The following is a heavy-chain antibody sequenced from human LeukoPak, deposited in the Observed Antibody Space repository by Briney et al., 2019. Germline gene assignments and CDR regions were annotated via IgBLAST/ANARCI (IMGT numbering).Heavy chain of an antibody. J-gene: IGHJ6*03. V-gene: IGHV3-23*01. CDR2: ISGSGGST. Sequence: AGGTLRLSCAASGFTFSSYGMSWVRQAPGKGLEWVSAISGSGGSTYYADSVKGRFTISRDNSKNTLYLQMNSLRAEDTAVYYCAKGDTAMVTGYYYMDVWGKGTTVTISS. CDR1: GFTFSSYG. D-gene: IGHD5-18*01. CDR3: AKGDTAMVTGYYYMDV.